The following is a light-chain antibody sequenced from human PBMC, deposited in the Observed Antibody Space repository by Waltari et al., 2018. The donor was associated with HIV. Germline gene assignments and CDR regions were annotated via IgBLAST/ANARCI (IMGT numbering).Light chain of an antibody. J-gene: IGLJ2*01. Sequence: QSALTQPPSASGSPGQPATIPCTRSSSDVGAYNYASWSQPHPGQAPQLMLSAVSRRPSGVPDRLSGSKSGNTASLTVSGLQAEDEADYYCTSYAGNNLLFGGGTKMTVL. V-gene: IGLV2-8*01. CDR1: SSDVGAYNY. CDR2: AVS. CDR3: TSYAGNNLL.